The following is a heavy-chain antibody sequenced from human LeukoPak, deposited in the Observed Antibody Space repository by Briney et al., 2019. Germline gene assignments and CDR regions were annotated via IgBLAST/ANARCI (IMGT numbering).Heavy chain of an antibody. CDR2: MNPNSGNT. Sequence: GASVKVSCKASGYTFTSYDINWVRQATGQGLEWMGWMNPNSGNTGYAQKFQGRVTMTRNTSISTAYMELSSLRSEDTAVYYCARPGRKSTSPTDYWGQRTLVTVSS. CDR3: ARPGRKSTSPTDY. CDR1: GYTFTSYD. D-gene: IGHD2-2*01. J-gene: IGHJ4*02. V-gene: IGHV1-8*01.